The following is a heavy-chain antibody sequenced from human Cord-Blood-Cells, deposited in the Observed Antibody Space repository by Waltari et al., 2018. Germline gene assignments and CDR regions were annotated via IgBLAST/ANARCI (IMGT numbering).Heavy chain of an antibody. D-gene: IGHD3-3*01. J-gene: IGHJ4*02. CDR1: GFTFSSYW. V-gene: IGHV3-7*01. CDR2: IKQDGSEK. Sequence: EVQLVESGGGWVQPGGSLRLSCAASGFTFSSYWMSWVRQAPGKGLEWVANIKQDGSEKYYVDSVKGRFTISRDNAKNSLYLQMNSLRAEDTAVYYCARGHYDFWSGYYGGFDYWGQGTLVTVSS. CDR3: ARGHYDFWSGYYGGFDY.